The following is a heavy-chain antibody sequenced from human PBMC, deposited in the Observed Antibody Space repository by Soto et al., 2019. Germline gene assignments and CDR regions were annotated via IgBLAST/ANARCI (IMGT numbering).Heavy chain of an antibody. V-gene: IGHV1-69*01. CDR1: GGTFSSYA. J-gene: IGHJ4*02. CDR2: IIPIFGTA. CDR3: ARRCSGGSCSRGATDY. Sequence: QVQLVQSGAEVKKPGSSVKVSCKASGGTFSSYAISWVRQAPGQGLEWMGGIIPIFGTANYAQKFQGSVTITADESTSTADMELSSLRSVDTAVYYCARRCSGGSCSRGATDYWGQGTLVTVSS. D-gene: IGHD2-15*01.